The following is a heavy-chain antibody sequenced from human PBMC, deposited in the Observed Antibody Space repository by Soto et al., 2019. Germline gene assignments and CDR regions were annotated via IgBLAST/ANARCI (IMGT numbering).Heavy chain of an antibody. Sequence: GGSLRLSCAASGFTFSDYSMSWIRQAPGKGLEWVSYISSRGSTIYYADSVKGRFTISRDNAKNSLYLKMNSLRAEDTAVYYCARGYYDSSGYYSSLLDYWGQGTLVTVSS. J-gene: IGHJ4*02. V-gene: IGHV3-11*01. CDR1: GFTFSDYS. CDR3: ARGYYDSSGYYSSLLDY. D-gene: IGHD3-22*01. CDR2: ISSRGSTI.